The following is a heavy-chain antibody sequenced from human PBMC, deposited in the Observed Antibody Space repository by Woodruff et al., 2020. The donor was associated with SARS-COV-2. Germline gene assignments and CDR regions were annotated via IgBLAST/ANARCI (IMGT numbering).Heavy chain of an antibody. CDR3: ARGGWLRPPGGSYYYYYMDV. D-gene: IGHD5-12*01. Sequence: WMGGIIPIFGTANYAQKFQGRVTITADESTSTAYMELSSLRSEDTAVYYCARGGWLRPPGGSYYYYYMDVWGKGTTVT. J-gene: IGHJ6*03. V-gene: IGHV1-69*01. CDR2: IIPIFGTA.